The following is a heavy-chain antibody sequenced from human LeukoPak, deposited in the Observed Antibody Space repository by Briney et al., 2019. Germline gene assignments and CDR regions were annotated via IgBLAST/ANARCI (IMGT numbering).Heavy chain of an antibody. V-gene: IGHV3-23*01. CDR3: AKEPDYGDYFDF. CDR2: ISGSGGST. Sequence: PGGSLRLSCAASGFTFSSYAMSWVRQVPGKGLQWVSTISGSGGSTYYADSVKGRFTLSRDNSKNTLYLQMNSLRAEDTAVYYCAKEPDYGDYFDFWGQGTLVTVSS. CDR1: GFTFSSYA. D-gene: IGHD4-17*01. J-gene: IGHJ4*02.